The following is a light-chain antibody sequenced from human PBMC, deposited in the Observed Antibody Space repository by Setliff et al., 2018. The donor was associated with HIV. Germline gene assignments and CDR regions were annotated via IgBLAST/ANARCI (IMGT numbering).Light chain of an antibody. J-gene: IGLJ2*01. CDR2: SNN. V-gene: IGLV1-44*01. Sequence: QSVLTQPPSVSGTPGQRVTISCSGSNSNIGSNTVNWYQQLPGTAPKLLIYSNNQRPSGVPDRFSGSKSGTSASLAISGLQSEDEADYYCAAWDDSLNGLVFGGGTK. CDR1: NSNIGSNT. CDR3: AAWDDSLNGLV.